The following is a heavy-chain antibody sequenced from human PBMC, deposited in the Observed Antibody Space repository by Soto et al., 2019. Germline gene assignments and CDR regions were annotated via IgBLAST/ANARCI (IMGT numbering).Heavy chain of an antibody. CDR1: GGSFSGYY. Sequence: SETLSLTCAVYGGSFSGYYWSWIRRPPGKGLEWIGEINHSGSTNYNPSLKSRVTISVDTSKNQFSLKLSSVTAADTAVYYCARGPRGGTIFGVVRDYYYYGMDVWGQGTTVT. CDR2: INHSGST. V-gene: IGHV4-34*01. D-gene: IGHD3-3*01. CDR3: ARGPRGGTIFGVVRDYYYYGMDV. J-gene: IGHJ6*02.